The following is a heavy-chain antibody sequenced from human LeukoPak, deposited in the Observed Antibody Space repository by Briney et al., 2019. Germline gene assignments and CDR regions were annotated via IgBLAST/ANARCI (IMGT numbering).Heavy chain of an antibody. V-gene: IGHV3-66*01. J-gene: IGHJ5*02. Sequence: PGGSLRLSCAASGFTVSSNYMSWVRQAPGKGLEWVSVIYSGGSTYYADSVKGRFTISRDNSKNTLYLQMNSLRAEDTAVYYCARSGSYYDILTGWFDPWGQGTLVTVSS. CDR1: GFTVSSNY. D-gene: IGHD3-9*01. CDR3: ARSGSYYDILTGWFDP. CDR2: IYSGGST.